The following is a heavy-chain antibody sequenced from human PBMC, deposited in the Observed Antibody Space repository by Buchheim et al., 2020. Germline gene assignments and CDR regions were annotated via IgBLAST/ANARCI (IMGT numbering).Heavy chain of an antibody. D-gene: IGHD1-26*01. CDR2: IYYSGPT. J-gene: IGHJ4*02. Sequence: QLQLQESDPGLVKPSETLSLTCTVSGGSISSSSYHWGWIRQPPGKGLEWIGMIYYSGPTYYSPSLKSRVTISVDTSKNQFSLKVNSVTVADTALYFCARFYGGSSDYWGQGTL. V-gene: IGHV4-39*01. CDR1: GGSISSSSYH. CDR3: ARFYGGSSDY.